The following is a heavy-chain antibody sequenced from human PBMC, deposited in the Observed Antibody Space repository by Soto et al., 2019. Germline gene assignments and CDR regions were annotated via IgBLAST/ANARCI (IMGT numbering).Heavy chain of an antibody. Sequence: PGDSLKISCKGSGYSFTNYWISWVRQMPGKGLEWMGRIDPSDSYINYSPSFQGHVTISADKSISTAYLQWSGLKASDTAMYYCARPLGIFGPLDPWGQGTLVTVSS. CDR2: IDPSDSYI. CDR3: ARPLGIFGPLDP. CDR1: GYSFTNYW. V-gene: IGHV5-10-1*01. J-gene: IGHJ5*02. D-gene: IGHD3-3*01.